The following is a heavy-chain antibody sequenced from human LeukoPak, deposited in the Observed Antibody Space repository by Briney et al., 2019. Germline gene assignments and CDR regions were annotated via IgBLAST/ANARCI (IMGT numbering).Heavy chain of an antibody. Sequence: SETLSLTCIVSGGSISSSNYYWGWIRQPPGRGLEWIATIYYSGYTQHNPSLRSRATISMDTSKNHFSLRLSSVTAADTAMFYCARVNYFDTTGAPCYYFMVVWGKGATVIVS. CDR1: GGSISSSNYY. D-gene: IGHD3-22*01. V-gene: IGHV4-39*07. J-gene: IGHJ6*03. CDR2: IYYSGYT. CDR3: ARVNYFDTTGAPCYYFMVV.